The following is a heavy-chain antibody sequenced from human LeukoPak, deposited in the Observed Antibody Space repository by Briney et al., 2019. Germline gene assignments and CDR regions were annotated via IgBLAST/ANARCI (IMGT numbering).Heavy chain of an antibody. CDR2: FSGSGDSA. D-gene: IGHD2-2*01. V-gene: IGHV3-23*01. CDR1: GFTFSSFA. Sequence: GGSLRLSCAASGFTFSSFAMNWVRQAPGKGLEWVAVFSGSGDSAFYADSVQGRFTISKDNSKNTLHLQMNSLRAEDTAIYYCAKAGQLLKPIDHWGQGTLSPSPQ. CDR3: AKAGQLLKPIDH. J-gene: IGHJ4*02.